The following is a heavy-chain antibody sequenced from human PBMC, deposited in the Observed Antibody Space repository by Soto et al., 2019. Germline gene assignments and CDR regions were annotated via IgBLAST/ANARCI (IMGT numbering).Heavy chain of an antibody. CDR1: GGSISSSSYY. Sequence: SETLSLTCTVSGGSISSSSYYWGWIRQPPGKGLEWIGSIYYSGSTNYNPSLKSRVTISVDTSKNQFSLKLSSVTAADTAVYYCARYWGCSGGSCYSTFFDIWGQGTMVTVS. CDR3: ARYWGCSGGSCYSTFFDI. V-gene: IGHV4-39*07. D-gene: IGHD2-15*01. CDR2: IYYSGST. J-gene: IGHJ3*02.